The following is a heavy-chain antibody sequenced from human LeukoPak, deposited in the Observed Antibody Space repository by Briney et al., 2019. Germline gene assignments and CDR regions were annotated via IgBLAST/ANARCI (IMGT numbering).Heavy chain of an antibody. CDR2: ISYDGYDK. D-gene: IGHD2-21*01. CDR1: GFTFSSTW. V-gene: IGHV3-30-3*01. J-gene: IGHJ4*02. CDR3: ARDFFPIVDSTWYEIGY. Sequence: GGSLRLSCAASGFTFSSTWMSWVRQAPGKGLEWVTLISYDGYDKSYADSVRGRFTISRDNSRNTLYLQMDSLRSEDTAVYYCARDFFPIVDSTWYEIGYWGQGTLVTVSS.